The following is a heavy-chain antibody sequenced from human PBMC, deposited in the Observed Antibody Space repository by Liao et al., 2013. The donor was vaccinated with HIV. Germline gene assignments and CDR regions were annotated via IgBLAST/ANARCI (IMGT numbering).Heavy chain of an antibody. CDR1: GGSISTYY. CDR2: IYYSGST. CDR3: ARGYYDFWSGYYDWFDP. J-gene: IGHJ5*02. V-gene: IGHV4-59*01. Sequence: QVQLQESGPGLVKPSETLSLTCTVSGGSISTYYWSWIRQPPGKGLEWIGYIYYSGSTNYNPSLKSRVTISIDTSNNQFSLKLSSVTAADTAVYYCARGYYDFWSGYYDWFDPWGQGTLVTVSS. D-gene: IGHD3-3*01.